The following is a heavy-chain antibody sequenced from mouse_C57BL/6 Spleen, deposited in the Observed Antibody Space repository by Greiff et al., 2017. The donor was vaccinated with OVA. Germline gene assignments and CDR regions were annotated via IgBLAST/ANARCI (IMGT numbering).Heavy chain of an antibody. V-gene: IGHV1-53*01. Sequence: VKLQQPGPELVKPGASVKLSCKASGYTFTSYWMHWVKQRPGQGLEWIGNINPSNGGTNYNEKFKSMATLTVDKSSSTAYMQLSSLTSEDSAVYYCARSITTVVDFDYWGQGTTLTVSS. D-gene: IGHD1-1*01. CDR2: INPSNGGT. CDR3: ARSITTVVDFDY. J-gene: IGHJ2*01. CDR1: GYTFTSYW.